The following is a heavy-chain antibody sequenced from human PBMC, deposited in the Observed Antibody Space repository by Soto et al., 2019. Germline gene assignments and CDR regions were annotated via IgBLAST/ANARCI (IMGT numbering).Heavy chain of an antibody. J-gene: IGHJ6*02. V-gene: IGHV1-24*01. CDR3: ATPLAAAVDYYYYGMDV. Sequence: ASVKVSCKVSGYTLTELSMHWVRQAPGKGLDWMGGFDPEDGETIYAQKFQGRVTMTEDTSTDTAYMELSSLRSEDTAVYYCATPLAAAVDYYYYGMDVWGQGTTVTVSS. CDR1: GYTLTELS. CDR2: FDPEDGET. D-gene: IGHD6-13*01.